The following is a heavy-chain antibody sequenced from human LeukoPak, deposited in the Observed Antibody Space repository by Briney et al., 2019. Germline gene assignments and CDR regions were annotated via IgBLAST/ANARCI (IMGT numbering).Heavy chain of an antibody. CDR3: ARGLAAAGTFDY. CDR1: GFSLSTSGMR. V-gene: IGHV2-70*04. D-gene: IGHD6-13*01. CDR2: IDWDDDK. Sequence: SGPTLVNPTQTLTLTCTFSGFSLSTSGMRVSWIRQPPGKALEWLARIDWDDDKFYSTSLKTRLTISKDTSKNQVVLTMTNIDPVDTATYYCARGLAAAGTFDYWGQGTLVTVSS. J-gene: IGHJ4*02.